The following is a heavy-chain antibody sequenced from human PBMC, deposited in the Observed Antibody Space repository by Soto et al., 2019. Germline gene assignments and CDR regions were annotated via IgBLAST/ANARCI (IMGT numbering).Heavy chain of an antibody. CDR2: INPVGGST. CDR3: ASSTYFYESSGSG. Sequence: ASVKVSCKASGDTVTSYYMHWVRQAPGQGLEWMGIINPVGGSTVYAQSFQGRVIMTTDKSTSTVYMELSSLRSEDTAVYFCASSTYFYESSGSGWGQGTLVTVSS. J-gene: IGHJ4*02. CDR1: GDTVTSYY. V-gene: IGHV1-46*03. D-gene: IGHD3-22*01.